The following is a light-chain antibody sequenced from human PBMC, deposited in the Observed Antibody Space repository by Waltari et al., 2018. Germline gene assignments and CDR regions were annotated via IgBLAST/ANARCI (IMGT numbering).Light chain of an antibody. CDR3: STWNNDLGGFVL. CDR2: RNG. Sequence: QSVLTQPPSVSGTSGQTIPIPCSGSNSNIARNSDYWYQQLPGAPPRLLIYRNGQRPSGIPDRFSGSKSGTSASLAISGLRSDDEGDYFCSTWNNDLGGFVLFGEGTRLTVL. J-gene: IGLJ2*01. V-gene: IGLV1-47*01. CDR1: NSNIARNS.